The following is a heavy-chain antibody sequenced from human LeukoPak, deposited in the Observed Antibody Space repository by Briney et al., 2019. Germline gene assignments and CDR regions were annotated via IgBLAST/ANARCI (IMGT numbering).Heavy chain of an antibody. CDR1: GFTFSTNP. J-gene: IGHJ3*02. Sequence: GGSLRLSCAASGFTFSTNPMSWVRQAPGKGLEWVSAISPDNTYYADSVKGRLTISRDDSKNTVYLQMNSPRADDTARYYCVKEHVDRAFTRSFEIWGQGTVVTVSS. D-gene: IGHD3-10*01. V-gene: IGHV3-23*01. CDR3: VKEHVDRAFTRSFEI. CDR2: ISPDNT.